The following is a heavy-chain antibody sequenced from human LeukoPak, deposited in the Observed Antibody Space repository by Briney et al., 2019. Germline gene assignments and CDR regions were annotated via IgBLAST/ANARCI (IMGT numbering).Heavy chain of an antibody. CDR2: IRSKTYRGTT. J-gene: IGHJ4*02. V-gene: IGHV3-49*03. D-gene: IGHD3-22*01. Sequence: GGSLRLSCTASGFTFGNYALSWFRQAAGRGLEWVAFIRSKTYRGTTEYAASVKGRFTISRDDSKSIAYLQMNSLKPEDTAVYYCARANSFDSSGYYFDYWGQGTLVTVSS. CDR3: ARANSFDSSGYYFDY. CDR1: GFTFGNYA.